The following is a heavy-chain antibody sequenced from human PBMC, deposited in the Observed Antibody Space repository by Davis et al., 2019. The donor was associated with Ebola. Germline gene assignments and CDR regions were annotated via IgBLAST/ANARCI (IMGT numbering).Heavy chain of an antibody. CDR3: ARASYSSGWYPHFDY. J-gene: IGHJ4*02. D-gene: IGHD6-19*01. CDR2: ISSSGSTI. CDR1: GFTFSSYE. Sequence: PGGSLRLSCAASGFTFSSYEMNWVRQAPGKGLEWVSYISSSGSTIYYADSVKGRFTISRDNAKNSLYLQMNSLRAEDTAVYYCARASYSSGWYPHFDYWGQGTLVTVSS. V-gene: IGHV3-48*03.